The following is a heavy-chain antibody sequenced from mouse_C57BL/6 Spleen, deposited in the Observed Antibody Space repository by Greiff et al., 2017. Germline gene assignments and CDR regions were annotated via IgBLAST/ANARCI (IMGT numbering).Heavy chain of an antibody. J-gene: IGHJ2*01. Sequence: QVTLQHRGAQLVKPGASVKLSCKASGYTFSSCWMQWVKQRPGQGLEWIGYGDPSVSYTNYNQKFKGKATLTVDTSSSTAYMQLSSLTSEDSAVYYCALHYYGSSPYFDYWGQGTTLTVSS. CDR2: GDPSVSYT. CDR3: ALHYYGSSPYFDY. V-gene: IGHV1-50*01. D-gene: IGHD1-1*01. CDR1: GYTFSSCW.